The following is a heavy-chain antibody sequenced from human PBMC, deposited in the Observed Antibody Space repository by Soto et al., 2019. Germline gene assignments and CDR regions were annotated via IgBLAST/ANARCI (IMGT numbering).Heavy chain of an antibody. J-gene: IGHJ6*02. V-gene: IGHV1-69*01. D-gene: IGHD1-20*01. CDR2: VIPIFGTA. CDR3: ARGQRVPKYNWNLHVYYYGMDV. CDR1: GGTFSSYA. Sequence: QVQLVQSGAEVKKPGSSVQVSCKASGGTFSSYAISWVRQAPGQGLEWMGGVIPIFGTANYAQKFQGRVTITADEPTSTAYMELSSLRSEDTAVYYCARGQRVPKYNWNLHVYYYGMDVWGQGTTVTVSS.